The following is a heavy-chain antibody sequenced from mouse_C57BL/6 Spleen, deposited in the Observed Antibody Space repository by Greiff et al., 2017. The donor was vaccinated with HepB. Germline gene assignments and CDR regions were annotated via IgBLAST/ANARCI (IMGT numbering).Heavy chain of an antibody. V-gene: IGHV1-69*01. CDR2: IDPSDSYT. CDR1: GYTFTSYW. CDR3: ARGRAQAMYFDY. Sequence: VQLQQSGAELVMPGASVKLSCKASGYTFTSYWMHWVKQRPGQGLEWIGEIDPSDSYTNYNQKFKGKSTLTVDKSSSTAYMQLSSLTSEDSAVYYCARGRAQAMYFDYWGQGTTLTVSS. J-gene: IGHJ2*01. D-gene: IGHD3-2*02.